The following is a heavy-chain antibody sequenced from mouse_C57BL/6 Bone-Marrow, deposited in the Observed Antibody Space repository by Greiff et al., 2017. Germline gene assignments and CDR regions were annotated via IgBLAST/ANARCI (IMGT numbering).Heavy chain of an antibody. J-gene: IGHJ2*01. CDR1: GYTFTDYY. CDR2: INPNNGGT. V-gene: IGHV1-26*01. Sequence: EVQLQQSGPELVKPGASVKISCKASGYTFTDYYMNWVKQSHGESLEWIGDINPNNGGTSYNQKFKGKATLTVDKSSSTAYMELRSLTSEDSAVYYGAREGLGNYEDYWGQGTTLTVSS. D-gene: IGHD2-1*01. CDR3: AREGLGNYEDY.